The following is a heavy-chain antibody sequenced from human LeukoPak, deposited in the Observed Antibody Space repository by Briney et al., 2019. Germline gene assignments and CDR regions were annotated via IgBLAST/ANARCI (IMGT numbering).Heavy chain of an antibody. V-gene: IGHV3-53*01. CDR2: IYSGDDT. CDR3: ANRAASGYYDS. J-gene: IGHJ4*02. Sequence: GGSLRLSCAASGFTFSSYSMNWVRQAPGKGLEWVSMIYSGDDTYYADSVKGRFTISRDNSKNTLYLQMNSLRAEDTAVYYCANRAASGYYDSWGQGTLVTVSS. D-gene: IGHD3-3*01. CDR1: GFTFSSYS.